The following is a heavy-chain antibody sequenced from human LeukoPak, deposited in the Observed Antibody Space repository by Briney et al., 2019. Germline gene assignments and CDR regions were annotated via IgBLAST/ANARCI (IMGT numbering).Heavy chain of an antibody. CDR3: ARENWDFDF. J-gene: IGHJ4*02. CDR2: IRFNGN. CDR1: GFTFANYA. V-gene: IGHV3-30*02. D-gene: IGHD7-27*01. Sequence: GGSLRLSCAASGFTFANYAIHWVRQAPGKGLEWVASIRFNGNFYADYVKGRFTISRDNSKSTVSLQMDTLRTEDTALYYCARENWDFDFWGQGTLVTVSS.